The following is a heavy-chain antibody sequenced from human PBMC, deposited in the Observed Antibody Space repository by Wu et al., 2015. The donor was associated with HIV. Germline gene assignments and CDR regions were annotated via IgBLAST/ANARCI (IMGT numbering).Heavy chain of an antibody. Sequence: QAQLVQSGAEVKKPGASVKVSCKVSGYTFNSYGFSWVRQAPGQGLEWLGWISAYNGKTNYAQNLQGRVTMTTDTVTSTVYMELRSLRSEDTAVYYCARDRHCSGGSCYRIAFDIWGQGTMVTVSP. V-gene: IGHV1-18*01. CDR2: ISAYNGKT. CDR1: GYTFNSYG. J-gene: IGHJ3*02. CDR3: ARDRHCSGGSCYRIAFDI. D-gene: IGHD2-15*01.